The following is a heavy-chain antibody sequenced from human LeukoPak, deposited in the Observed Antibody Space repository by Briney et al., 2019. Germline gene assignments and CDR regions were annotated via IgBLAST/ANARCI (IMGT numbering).Heavy chain of an antibody. D-gene: IGHD3-10*01. V-gene: IGHV4-39*01. Sequence: SETLSLTCTVPGGSISSSSYYWGWIRQPPGKGLEWIGSIYYSGSTYYNPSLKSRVTISVDTSKNQFSLKLSSVTAADTAVYYCARQGNIVLWFGELGNYFDYWGQGTLVTVSS. CDR2: IYYSGST. J-gene: IGHJ4*02. CDR3: ARQGNIVLWFGELGNYFDY. CDR1: GGSISSSSYY.